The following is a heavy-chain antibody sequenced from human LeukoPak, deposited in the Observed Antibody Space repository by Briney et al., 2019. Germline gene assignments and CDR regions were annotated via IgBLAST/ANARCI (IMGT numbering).Heavy chain of an antibody. CDR1: GFTFSGYY. CDR3: ARGSGYYSYFDY. CDR2: ISSGSSYT. V-gene: IGHV3-11*05. J-gene: IGHJ4*02. Sequence: GGSLRLSCAASGFTFSGYYMSWIRQAPGKGLDWVSYISSGSSYTNYADSVKGRFTISRDNAKNSLYLQMDSLRAEDTAVYYCARGSGYYSYFDYWGQGTLVTVSS. D-gene: IGHD3-22*01.